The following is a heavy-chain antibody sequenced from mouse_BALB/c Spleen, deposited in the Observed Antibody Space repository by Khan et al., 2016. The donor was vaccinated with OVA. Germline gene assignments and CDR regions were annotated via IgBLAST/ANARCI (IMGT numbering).Heavy chain of an antibody. D-gene: IGHD1-1*01. Sequence: EVQLLESGGGLVQPGGSLKLSCAASGFDFSRYWMSWVRQAPGKGLEWIGEINPDGSTINYTPYLKDKFIITRDNAKNTLYLQMSKVRSEDTSLYYCARLCPYYGSSWFAYWGQGTLVTVSA. V-gene: IGHV4-1*02. CDR2: INPDGSTI. J-gene: IGHJ3*01. CDR3: ARLCPYYGSSWFAY. CDR1: GFDFSRYW.